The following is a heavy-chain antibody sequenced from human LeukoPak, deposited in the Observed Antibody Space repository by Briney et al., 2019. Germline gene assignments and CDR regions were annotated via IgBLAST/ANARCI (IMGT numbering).Heavy chain of an antibody. Sequence: PGGSLRLSCVASGFSFSKYGIHWVRQAAGKGLEWVTFMQYDGSDKFYADSVKGRFTISRDNSKNTVFLQMNSLRAEDTAVYYCARASSYYYDSSGYYGYWGQGTLVTVSS. V-gene: IGHV3-30*02. D-gene: IGHD3-22*01. CDR1: GFSFSKYG. J-gene: IGHJ4*02. CDR3: ARASSYYYDSSGYYGY. CDR2: MQYDGSDK.